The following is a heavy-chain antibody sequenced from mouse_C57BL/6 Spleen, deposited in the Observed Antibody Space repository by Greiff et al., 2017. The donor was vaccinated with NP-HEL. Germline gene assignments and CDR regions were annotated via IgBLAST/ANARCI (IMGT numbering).Heavy chain of an antibody. Sequence: EVQLVPSGGGLVQPGGSLSLSCAASGFTFTDYYMRWVRQPPGQALEWLGFIRHKANGYTTEYSAYVKGRFTISRDNSQSILYLQMNALRAEDSATYYCARGTCYWYFDVWGTGTTVTVSS. V-gene: IGHV7-3*01. CDR3: ARGTCYWYFDV. CDR1: GFTFTDYY. J-gene: IGHJ1*03. CDR2: IRHKANGYTT.